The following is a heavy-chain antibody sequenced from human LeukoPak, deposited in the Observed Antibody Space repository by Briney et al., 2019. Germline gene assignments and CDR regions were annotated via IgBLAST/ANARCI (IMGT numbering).Heavy chain of an antibody. D-gene: IGHD3-22*01. CDR2: IYTSGST. Sequence: SETLSLTCTVSGGSISSGSYYWSWIRQPAGKGLEWIGRIYTSGSTNYNPSLKSRVTISVDTPKNQSSLKLSSVTAADTAVYYCARVGYYDSSGYRGYYYYYYMDVWGKGTTVTVSS. J-gene: IGHJ6*03. V-gene: IGHV4-61*02. CDR1: GGSISSGSYY. CDR3: ARVGYYDSSGYRGYYYYYYMDV.